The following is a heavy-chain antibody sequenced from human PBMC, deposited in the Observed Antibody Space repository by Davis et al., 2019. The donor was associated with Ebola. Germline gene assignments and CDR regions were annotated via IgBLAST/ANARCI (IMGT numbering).Heavy chain of an antibody. D-gene: IGHD3-10*01. CDR3: ARHRGGITMVRGDPIWEAINYYGMDV. V-gene: IGHV2-70*01. CDR1: GFSLSTSGMC. Sequence: SGPTLVKPTQTLTLTCTFSGFSLSTSGMCVSWIRQPPGKALEWLALIDWDDDKYYSTSLKTRLTISKDTSKNQVVLTMTNMDPVDTATYYCARHRGGITMVRGDPIWEAINYYGMDVWGQGTTVTVSS. CDR2: IDWDDDK. J-gene: IGHJ6*02.